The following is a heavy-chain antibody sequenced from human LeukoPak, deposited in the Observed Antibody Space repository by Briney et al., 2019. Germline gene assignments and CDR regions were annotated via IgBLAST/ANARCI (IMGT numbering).Heavy chain of an antibody. CDR3: ARAIVPLYYMDV. CDR1: GFTFSSYW. CDR2: INSDGSST. D-gene: IGHD2-8*01. V-gene: IGHV3-74*01. J-gene: IGHJ6*03. Sequence: HPGGSLRLSCAASGFTFSSYWMHWVRQAPGKGLVWVSRINSDGSSTSYADSVKGRFTISRDNAKNSLYLQMNSLRAEDTAVYYCARAIVPLYYMDVWGKGTTVTVSS.